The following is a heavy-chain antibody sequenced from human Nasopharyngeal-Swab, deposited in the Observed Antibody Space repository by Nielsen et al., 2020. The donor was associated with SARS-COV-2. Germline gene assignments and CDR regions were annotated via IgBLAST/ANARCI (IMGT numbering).Heavy chain of an antibody. Sequence: WIRQPPGKGLEWVAVVSYDGRHKSYADSVKGRFTVSRDNSKNTMYLQISSLRAEDTAIYYCAKSLRGVSLSFGYYYGLDVWGQGTTVTVSS. V-gene: IGHV3-30*18. CDR3: AKSLRGVSLSFGYYYGLDV. CDR2: VSYDGRHK. J-gene: IGHJ6*02. D-gene: IGHD3-10*01.